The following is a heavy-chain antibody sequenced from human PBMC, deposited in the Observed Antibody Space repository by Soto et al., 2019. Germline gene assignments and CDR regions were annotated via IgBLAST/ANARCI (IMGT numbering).Heavy chain of an antibody. CDR2: IYYSGST. CDR3: ARIYYDSSGPSFLVYYYYYGIDV. Sequence: SETLSHTWTVSGGSISSSIYYGVWVRQPPGKVLEWIGSIYYSGSTYYNPSLKSRVTISVDTSKNQFSLKLSSVTAADTAVYYCARIYYDSSGPSFLVYYYYYGIDVWGQGTTVTVSS. V-gene: IGHV4-39*01. CDR1: GGSISSSIYY. J-gene: IGHJ6*02. D-gene: IGHD3-22*01.